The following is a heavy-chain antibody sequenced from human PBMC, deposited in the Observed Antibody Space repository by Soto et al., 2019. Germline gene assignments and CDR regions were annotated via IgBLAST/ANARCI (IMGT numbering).Heavy chain of an antibody. J-gene: IGHJ4*02. CDR1: GGSIRSTSYY. CDR2: IYYSGST. V-gene: IGHV4-39*01. CDR3: ARHVGRGQGLWVHFDF. Sequence: QLQLQESGPGLVKPSETLSLTCTVSGGSIRSTSYYWGWIRQPPGKGLEWIGSIYYSGSTYFNPSLKSRVSVSXXTXRXXFCLQVNPVTAADTAVYYCARHVGRGQGLWVHFDFWGQGTLVTVSS. D-gene: IGHD5-18*01.